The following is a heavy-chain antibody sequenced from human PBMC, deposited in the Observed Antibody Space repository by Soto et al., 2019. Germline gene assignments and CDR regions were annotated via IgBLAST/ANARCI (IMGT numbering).Heavy chain of an antibody. D-gene: IGHD6-25*01. V-gene: IGHV4-39*01. Sequence: QLQLQESGPGLVKPSETLSLTCTVSGGSISSSSYYWGWIRQPPGKGLEWIGSIYYSGSTYYNPSLKSRVTISVDTSKNQFSLKLSSVTAADTAVYYCARQEGEQRPPHQRGMDVWGQGTTVTVSS. CDR3: ARQEGEQRPPHQRGMDV. CDR1: GGSISSSSYY. CDR2: IYYSGST. J-gene: IGHJ6*02.